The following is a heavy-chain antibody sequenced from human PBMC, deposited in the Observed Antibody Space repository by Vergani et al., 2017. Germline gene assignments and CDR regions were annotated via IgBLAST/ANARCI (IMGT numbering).Heavy chain of an antibody. J-gene: IGHJ6*02. CDR3: AKETVAGNYYYYGMDV. CDR2: IWYDGSKK. D-gene: IGHD6-19*01. CDR1: GFTFSTYG. V-gene: IGHV3-33*06. Sequence: QVQLVESGGGVVQPGRSLRLSCVASGFTFSTYGIHWVRQAPGKGLEWVAVIWYDGSKKYYADSVKGRFTISRDNPKNTLYLQMNFLRAEDTAVYYCAKETVAGNYYYYGMDVWGQGTTVTVSS.